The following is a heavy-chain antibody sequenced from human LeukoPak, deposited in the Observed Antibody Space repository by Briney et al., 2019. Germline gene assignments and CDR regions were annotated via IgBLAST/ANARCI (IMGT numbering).Heavy chain of an antibody. J-gene: IGHJ4*02. Sequence: SETLSLTCTVSGGSINNYYWSWIRQPPGKGLEWIGYIYYSGSTNYNPSLKSRVTISVDTSKNQFSLKLTSVSAADTAVYYCARVGSYTVPDWGQGTLVTVSS. D-gene: IGHD3-10*01. V-gene: IGHV4-59*01. CDR2: IYYSGST. CDR3: ARVGSYTVPD. CDR1: GGSINNYY.